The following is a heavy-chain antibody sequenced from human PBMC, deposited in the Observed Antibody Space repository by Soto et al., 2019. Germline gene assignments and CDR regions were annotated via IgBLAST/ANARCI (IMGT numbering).Heavy chain of an antibody. CDR1: GYTFTRSG. D-gene: IGHD2-21*01. Sequence: ASVKVSCKASGYTFTRSGISWVRQAPGQGLEWMGWISTYNGDTNYAQTFQGRVTMTTDTSTSTVHMEVRSLRSDDTAVYYCAREGVAAYYYSVMDVWGQGTPVTVSS. CDR2: ISTYNGDT. J-gene: IGHJ6*02. V-gene: IGHV1-18*01. CDR3: AREGVAAYYYSVMDV.